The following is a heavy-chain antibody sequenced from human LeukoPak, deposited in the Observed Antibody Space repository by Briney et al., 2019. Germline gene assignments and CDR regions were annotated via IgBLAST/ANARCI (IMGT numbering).Heavy chain of an antibody. J-gene: IGHJ4*02. D-gene: IGHD3-22*01. V-gene: IGHV1-2*06. CDR2: IKPHSGAT. CDR1: GYTFTGYS. CDR3: ARDSGSGYYFDY. Sequence: ASVKVSCKASGYTFTGYSMHWVRQAPGQGLEWMGRIKPHSGATNYAQKLQGRVTMTRDTSISTAYMELSRLRSDDTAVYYCARDSGSGYYFDYWGQGTLVTVSS.